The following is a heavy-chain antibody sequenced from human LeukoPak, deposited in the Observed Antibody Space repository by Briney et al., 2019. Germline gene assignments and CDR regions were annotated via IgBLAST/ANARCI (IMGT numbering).Heavy chain of an antibody. CDR1: GFTFSRYS. V-gene: IGHV3-48*02. D-gene: IGHD3-10*01. Sequence: TGGSLRLSCAASGFTFSRYSMNWVRQAPGKGLEWVSYISNRISTIYYADSVKGRFTISRDNAKNSLYLQMNSLRDEDTAVHYCARDLDYYGSGNDYWGQGTLVTVSS. J-gene: IGHJ4*02. CDR2: ISNRISTI. CDR3: ARDLDYYGSGNDY.